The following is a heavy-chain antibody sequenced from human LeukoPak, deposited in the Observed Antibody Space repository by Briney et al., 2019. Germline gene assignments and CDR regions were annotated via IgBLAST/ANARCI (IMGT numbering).Heavy chain of an antibody. J-gene: IGHJ1*01. D-gene: IGHD6-13*01. Sequence: GGSLRLSCSASGFTFSSYAMYWVRQAPGKGLDYVSTIGSTGGSTDYADSVKGRSTISRDNSKNTLYLQMSSLRVEDTAVYYCANTAATVWGQGTLVTVSS. V-gene: IGHV3-64D*09. CDR1: GFTFSSYA. CDR3: ANTAATV. CDR2: IGSTGGST.